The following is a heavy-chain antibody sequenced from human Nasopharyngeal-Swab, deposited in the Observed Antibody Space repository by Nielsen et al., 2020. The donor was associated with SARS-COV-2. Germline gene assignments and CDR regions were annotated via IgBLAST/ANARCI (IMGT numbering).Heavy chain of an antibody. CDR1: GFTFSSYG. D-gene: IGHD6-6*01. J-gene: IGHJ6*03. Sequence: LKISCAASGFTFSSYGMHWVRQAPGKGLEWVAVIWYDGSNKYYADSVKGRFTISRDNSKNTLYLQMNSLRAEDTAVYYCAREGSWGQLVKNYYYYMDVWGKGTTVTVSS. CDR3: AREGSWGQLVKNYYYYMDV. CDR2: IWYDGSNK. V-gene: IGHV3-33*01.